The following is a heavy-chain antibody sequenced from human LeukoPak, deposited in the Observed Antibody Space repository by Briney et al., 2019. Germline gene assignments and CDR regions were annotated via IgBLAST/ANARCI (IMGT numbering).Heavy chain of an antibody. CDR1: GFTVSSNY. J-gene: IGHJ5*02. Sequence: GGSLRLSCAASGFTVSSNYMCWVRQAPGKGLEWVSVIYSGGSTYYADSVKGRFTISRDNAKSSLYLQMNSLSAEDTAVYYCATWDRFDPWGQGTLVTVSS. D-gene: IGHD1-26*01. V-gene: IGHV3-53*01. CDR2: IYSGGST. CDR3: ATWDRFDP.